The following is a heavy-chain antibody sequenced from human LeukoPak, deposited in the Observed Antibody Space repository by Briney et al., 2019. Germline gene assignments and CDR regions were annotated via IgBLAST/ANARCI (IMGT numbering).Heavy chain of an antibody. CDR3: ARQGGILSDY. D-gene: IGHD2/OR15-2a*01. J-gene: IGHJ4*02. Sequence: PSETLSLTCAVYGGSFSGYFWSWIRQPPEKGLEWIGEINHSGSTNYNPSLKSRVTISADTSKNQFSLRLSSVTAADTAVYYCARQGGILSDYWGQGTLVTVSS. CDR1: GGSFSGYF. CDR2: INHSGST. V-gene: IGHV4-34*01.